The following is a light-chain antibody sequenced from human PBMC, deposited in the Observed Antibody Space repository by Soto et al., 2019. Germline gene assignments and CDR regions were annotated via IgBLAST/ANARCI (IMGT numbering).Light chain of an antibody. CDR2: GAS. V-gene: IGKV3-20*01. J-gene: IGKJ2*01. CDR3: HQYGYSPNT. Sequence: EIVLTQSPGTLSFSPGERATLSCRASRSVSSRYLAWYQQKAGQAPRLLISGASSRATGIPDRFSGSGSGTDFTLIISRLEPEDFAMYYCHQYGYSPNTFGQGTKVEIK. CDR1: RSVSSRY.